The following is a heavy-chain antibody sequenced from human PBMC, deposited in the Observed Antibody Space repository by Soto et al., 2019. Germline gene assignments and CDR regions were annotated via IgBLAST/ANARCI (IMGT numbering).Heavy chain of an antibody. CDR1: GFTFSSYS. D-gene: IGHD6-19*01. Sequence: VGSLRLSCAASGFTFSSYSMNWVRQAPGKGLEWVSSISSSSSYIYYADSVKGRFTISRDNAKNSLYLQMNSLRAEDTAVYYCARIVSSGWFPWGQGTLVTVSS. CDR3: ARIVSSGWFP. V-gene: IGHV3-21*01. CDR2: ISSSSSYI. J-gene: IGHJ5*02.